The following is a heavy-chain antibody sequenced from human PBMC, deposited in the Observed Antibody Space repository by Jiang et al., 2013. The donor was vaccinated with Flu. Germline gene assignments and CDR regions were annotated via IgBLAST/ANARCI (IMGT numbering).Heavy chain of an antibody. Sequence: ATGQGLEWMGWMNPNSGNTGYAQKFQGRVTMTRNTSISTAYMELSSLRSEDTAVYYCARGGAYSSSPNDYWGQGTLVTVSS. CDR2: MNPNSGNT. D-gene: IGHD6-6*01. J-gene: IGHJ4*02. V-gene: IGHV1-8*01. CDR3: ARGGAYSSSPNDY.